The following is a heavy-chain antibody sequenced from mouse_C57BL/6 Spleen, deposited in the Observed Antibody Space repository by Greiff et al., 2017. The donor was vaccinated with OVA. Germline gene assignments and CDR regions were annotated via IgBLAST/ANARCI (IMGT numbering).Heavy chain of an antibody. J-gene: IGHJ1*03. V-gene: IGHV5-4*01. D-gene: IGHD2-5*01. CDR1: GFTFSSYA. CDR3: ARDGGIVTGYFDV. CDR2: ISDGGSYT. Sequence: EVNVVESGGGLVKPGGSLKLSCAASGFTFSSYAMSWVRQTPEKRLEWVATISDGGSYTYYPDNVKGRFTISRDNAKNNLYLQMSHLKSEDTAMYYCARDGGIVTGYFDVWGTGTTVTVSS.